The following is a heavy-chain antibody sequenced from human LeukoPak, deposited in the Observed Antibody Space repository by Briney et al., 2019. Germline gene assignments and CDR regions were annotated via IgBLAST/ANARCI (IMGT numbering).Heavy chain of an antibody. V-gene: IGHV1-69*13. CDR2: IIPIFGTA. J-gene: IGHJ4*02. CDR1: GGTFSSYA. Sequence: ASVKVSCKASGGTFSSYAISWVRQAPGQGPEWMGGIIPIFGTANYAQKFQGRVRITADESTSTAYMELSSLRSEDTAEYYCARVKSETVTTPIQPFDYWGQGTLVTVSS. CDR3: ARVKSETVTTPIQPFDY. D-gene: IGHD4-11*01.